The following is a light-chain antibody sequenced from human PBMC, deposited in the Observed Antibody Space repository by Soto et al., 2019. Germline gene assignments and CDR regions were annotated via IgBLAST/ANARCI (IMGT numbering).Light chain of an antibody. V-gene: IGKV3-11*01. CDR3: QLRDNWTQT. Sequence: EIVLTQSPAILSLSPGERATLSCRATHSIGTYLAWYQHKPGQAPRLLIYDASNRATGIPARFSGGGSGTDFTLTISSLEPADFAVYFCQLRDNWTQTFGQGTKV. CDR1: HSIGTY. CDR2: DAS. J-gene: IGKJ1*01.